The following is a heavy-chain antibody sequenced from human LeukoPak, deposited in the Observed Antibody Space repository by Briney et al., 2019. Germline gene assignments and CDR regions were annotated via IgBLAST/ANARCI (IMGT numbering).Heavy chain of an antibody. CDR3: ARAGAAAGTLRRVYYYYGMDV. D-gene: IGHD6-13*01. Sequence: GASVKVSCKASGYTFTGYYMHWVRQAPGQGLEWMGRINPNSGGTNYAQKFQGRVTMTKDTSISTAYMELSRLRSDDTAVYYCARAGAAAGTLRRVYYYYGMDVWGQGTTVTVSS. V-gene: IGHV1-2*06. J-gene: IGHJ6*02. CDR2: INPNSGGT. CDR1: GYTFTGYY.